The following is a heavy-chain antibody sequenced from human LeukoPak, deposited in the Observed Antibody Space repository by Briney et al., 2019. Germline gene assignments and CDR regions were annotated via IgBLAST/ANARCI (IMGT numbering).Heavy chain of an antibody. Sequence: KPSETLSLTCAVYGGSFSGYYWSWIRQPPGKGLEWIGEINHSGSTNYNPSLKSRVTISVDTSKNQFSLKLSSVTAADTAVYYCARVQPYNWNYMDYWGQETLVTVSS. CDR2: INHSGST. CDR3: ARVQPYNWNYMDY. J-gene: IGHJ4*02. V-gene: IGHV4-34*01. D-gene: IGHD1-20*01. CDR1: GGSFSGYY.